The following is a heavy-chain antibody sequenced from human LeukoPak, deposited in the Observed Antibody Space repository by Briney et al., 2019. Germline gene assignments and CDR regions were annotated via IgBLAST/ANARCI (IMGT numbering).Heavy chain of an antibody. CDR2: IRYDGSYT. V-gene: IGHV3-30*02. CDR3: AKGYSLVITIVEYFLDY. Sequence: PGGSLRLSCEASGFTFSSYDMHWVRQAPGKGLEWVAFIRYDGSYTYYADSVKGRFTISRDNSDNTLYLQMNSLRAEDTAVFYCAKGYSLVITIVEYFLDYWGQGALVTVSS. CDR1: GFTFSSYD. J-gene: IGHJ4*02. D-gene: IGHD2-21*01.